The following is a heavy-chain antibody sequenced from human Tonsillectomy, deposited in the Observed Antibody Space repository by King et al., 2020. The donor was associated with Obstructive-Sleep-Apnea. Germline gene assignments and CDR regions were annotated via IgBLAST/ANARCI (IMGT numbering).Heavy chain of an antibody. CDR3: ARVPYYYDSGGYYIWFDP. V-gene: IGHV4-38-2*02. J-gene: IGHJ5*02. CDR1: GYSISSDHY. D-gene: IGHD3-22*01. Sequence: VQLQESGPGLVKPSETLSLTCTVSGYSISSDHYWGWLRQSPGKGLEWIGNIYHSGSTYYNPSLKSRVTISVDASKSQFSLKLSSVTAADTAVYYCARVPYYYDSGGYYIWFDPWGQGTLVTVSS. CDR2: IYHSGST.